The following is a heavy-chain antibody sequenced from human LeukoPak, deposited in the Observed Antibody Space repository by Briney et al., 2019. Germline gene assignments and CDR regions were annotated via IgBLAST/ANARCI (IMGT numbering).Heavy chain of an antibody. CDR3: VRGTWSLYYFAY. V-gene: IGHV4-59*01. CDR2: IHSSGST. CDR1: GGSISGYY. J-gene: IGHJ4*02. D-gene: IGHD2-8*02. Sequence: SETLSLTCTVSGGSISGYYWSWIRQPPGKGLEWICYIHSSGSTHYNPSLTSRLPISVDTSKTPFSLNLTSVTAADTAVYYCVRGTWSLYYFAYWGQGTLVTVSS.